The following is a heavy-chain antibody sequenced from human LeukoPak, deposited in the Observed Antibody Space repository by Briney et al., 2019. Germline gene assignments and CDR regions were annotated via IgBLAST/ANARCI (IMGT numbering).Heavy chain of an antibody. CDR3: ARTPHYCSGGSCYFDVFDL. J-gene: IGHJ3*01. CDR1: GYTFTSCY. CDR2: IISYSDNP. Sequence: ASVKVSCKASGYTFTSCYITRVRQAPGQGLEWMGWIISYSDNPTYARNLQGRVTIPTDTSTSTDYKELRSLRSDDTAVYYCARTPHYCSGGSCYFDVFDLWGQGTMVTVSS. D-gene: IGHD2-15*01. V-gene: IGHV1-18*01.